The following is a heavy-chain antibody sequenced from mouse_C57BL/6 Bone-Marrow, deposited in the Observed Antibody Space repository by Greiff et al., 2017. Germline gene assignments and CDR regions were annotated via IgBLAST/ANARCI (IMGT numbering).Heavy chain of an antibody. J-gene: IGHJ2*01. D-gene: IGHD3-3*01. CDR1: GFSLTSYG. CDR2: IGSGGST. V-gene: IGHV2-2*01. Sequence: VMLVESGPGLVQPSQSLSITCTVSGFSLTSYGVHWVRQSPGKGLEWLGVIGSGGSTDYNAAFISRLSISKDNSKGQVFFKMNSLQADDTAIYYCARGDEVDYWGQGTTLTVSS. CDR3: ARGDEVDY.